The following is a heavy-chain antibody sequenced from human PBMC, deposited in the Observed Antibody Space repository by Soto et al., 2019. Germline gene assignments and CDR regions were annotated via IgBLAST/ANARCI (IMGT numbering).Heavy chain of an antibody. Sequence: PSETLSLTCAVSGGSISNNYWWSWVRQSPGKGLVWIGEISHRGTINYNPSLKSRVTISVDKSKNQFSLKLSSVTAADTAVYYCARGGVDYYDSSGYYLSPYYFDYWGQGTLVTVSS. CDR2: ISHRGTI. J-gene: IGHJ4*02. CDR1: GGSISNNYW. D-gene: IGHD3-22*01. V-gene: IGHV4-4*02. CDR3: ARGGVDYYDSSGYYLSPYYFDY.